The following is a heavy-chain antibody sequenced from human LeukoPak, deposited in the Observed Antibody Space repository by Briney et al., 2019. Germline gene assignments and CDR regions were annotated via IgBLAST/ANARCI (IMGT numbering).Heavy chain of an antibody. J-gene: IGHJ4*02. CDR2: ISSSSSYI. D-gene: IGHD3-10*01. CDR3: AKPAPYYYGSGSSDY. CDR1: GFTFSSYS. Sequence: GGSLRLSCAASGFTFSSYSMNWVRQAPGTGLEWVSSISSSSSYIYYADSVKGRFTISRDNAKNSLYLQMNSLRAEDTAVYYCAKPAPYYYGSGSSDYWGQGTLVTVSS. V-gene: IGHV3-21*01.